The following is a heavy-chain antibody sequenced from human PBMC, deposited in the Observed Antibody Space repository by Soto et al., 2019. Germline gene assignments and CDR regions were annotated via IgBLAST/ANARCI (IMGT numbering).Heavy chain of an antibody. CDR3: ARLFWSSSDSSGYYQSEWFDP. J-gene: IGHJ5*02. Sequence: PGESLRISCKVSGYSFTSYWISGVRQMPGKGLEWMGRIDPRDSYTNYSPSFQGHVTISADKSISTAYLQWSSLKASDTAMYYCARLFWSSSDSSGYYQSEWFDPWGQGTLVTVSS. V-gene: IGHV5-10-1*01. D-gene: IGHD3-22*01. CDR2: IDPRDSYT. CDR1: GYSFTSYW.